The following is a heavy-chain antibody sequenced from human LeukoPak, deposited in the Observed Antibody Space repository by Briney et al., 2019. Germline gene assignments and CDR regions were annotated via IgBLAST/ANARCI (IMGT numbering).Heavy chain of an antibody. CDR1: GGSISNYY. D-gene: IGHD6-13*01. J-gene: IGHJ3*02. Sequence: SETLSLTCTVSGGSISNYYWSWIRQPPGKGLEWIGYIYYSGGTNYNPSLKSRVTISVDTSKNQFSLKLSSVTAADTALYYCARDLKQQLVLGAFDIWGQGTVVTVSS. CDR2: IYYSGGT. V-gene: IGHV4-59*01. CDR3: ARDLKQQLVLGAFDI.